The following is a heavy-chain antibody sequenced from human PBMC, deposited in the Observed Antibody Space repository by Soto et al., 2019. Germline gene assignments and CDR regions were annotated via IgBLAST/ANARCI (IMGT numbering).Heavy chain of an antibody. CDR3: VRRAITASTNWGAFDV. J-gene: IGHJ3*01. CDR2: VSPGGDVS. Sequence: PSETLSLTCAVYGGSFSGYYWNWVRQAPGKGLEWVSTVSPGGDVSHYTDSVKGRFTISRDNSRRTLHLQMDSLRAEDAAVYFCVRRAITASTNWGAFDVWGQGTVVTVSS. D-gene: IGHD1-20*01. V-gene: IGHV3-23*01. CDR1: GGSFSGYY.